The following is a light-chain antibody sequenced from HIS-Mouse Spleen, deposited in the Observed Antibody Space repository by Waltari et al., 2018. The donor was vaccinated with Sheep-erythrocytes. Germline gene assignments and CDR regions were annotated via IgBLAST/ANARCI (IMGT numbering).Light chain of an antibody. CDR1: PSVSSY. CDR3: QQRSNWYT. Sequence: EIVLTQSPATLSLSPGERATLSCRASPSVSSYLAWYQQKPGQAPRLLIYDASNRATGIPARFSGSGSGTDFTLTISSLEPEDFAVYYRQQRSNWYTFGQGTKLEIK. CDR2: DAS. J-gene: IGKJ2*01. V-gene: IGKV3-11*01.